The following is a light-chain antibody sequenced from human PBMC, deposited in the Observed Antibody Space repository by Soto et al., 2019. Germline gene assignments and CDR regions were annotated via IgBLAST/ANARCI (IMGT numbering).Light chain of an antibody. J-gene: IGKJ1*01. CDR3: QQYDNSPWT. CDR2: DAS. CDR1: QSVSSSY. V-gene: IGKV3-20*01. Sequence: EIVLTQSPGTLSLSPGERATLSCRASQSVSSSYLAWYQQKPGQAPRLLIYDASSRATGIPDRFSGSGSGTDFTLTISRLEPEDFAVYYCQQYDNSPWTFGRGTKAEIK.